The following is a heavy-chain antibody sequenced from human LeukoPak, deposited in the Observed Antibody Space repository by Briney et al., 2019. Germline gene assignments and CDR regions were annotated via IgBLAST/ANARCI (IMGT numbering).Heavy chain of an antibody. CDR1: GLTVSSNY. V-gene: IGHV3-53*01. CDR3: ARDPTV. J-gene: IGHJ4*02. D-gene: IGHD4-11*01. CDR2: IYSDGTT. Sequence: GGSLRLSCTASGLTVSSNYMSWVRQAPGKGLEWVSEIYSDGTTYYAASVKGRFSISRDNSKNTVYLQMNSLRVEDTAVYYCARDPTVWGQGTLVTVSS.